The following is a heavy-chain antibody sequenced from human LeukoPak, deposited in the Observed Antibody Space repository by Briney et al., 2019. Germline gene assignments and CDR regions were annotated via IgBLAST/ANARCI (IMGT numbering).Heavy chain of an antibody. CDR2: NSAYNGNT. CDR3: ARDSPGMCSSTSCYDGYYYYGMDV. J-gene: IGHJ6*02. Sequence: ASVKVSCKASGYTFTSYGISWVRQAPGQGLEWMGWNSAYNGNTNYAQKLQGRVTMTTDTSTSTAYMELRSLRSDDTAVYYCARDSPGMCSSTSCYDGYYYYGMDVWGQGTTVTVSS. V-gene: IGHV1-18*01. CDR1: GYTFTSYG. D-gene: IGHD2-2*01.